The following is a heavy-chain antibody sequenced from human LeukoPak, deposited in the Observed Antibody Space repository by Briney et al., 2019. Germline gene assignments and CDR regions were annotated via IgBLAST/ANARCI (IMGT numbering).Heavy chain of an antibody. CDR2: ISSSSSTI. Sequence: GGSLRLSCAASGFTFSSYSMNWVRQAPGKGLEWVSYISSSSSTIYYADSVKGRFTISRDNAKNSLYLQMNSLRAEDTAVYYCARGGCTGTTCYTRNAFDIWGQGTMVTVSS. D-gene: IGHD2-2*02. V-gene: IGHV3-48*01. CDR3: ARGGCTGTTCYTRNAFDI. J-gene: IGHJ3*02. CDR1: GFTFSSYS.